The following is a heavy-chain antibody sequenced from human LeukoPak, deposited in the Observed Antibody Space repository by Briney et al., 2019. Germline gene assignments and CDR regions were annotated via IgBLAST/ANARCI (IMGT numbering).Heavy chain of an antibody. D-gene: IGHD5/OR15-5a*01. J-gene: IGHJ1*01. CDR1: GFIFSGYG. Sequence: PGGSLRLSCAAPGFIFSGYGMHWVRQAPGKGLEWVALIAHDESTIHYADSVKGRFTISRDNSKNTLYLQMNNLRVEDTAIYYCAKDRIVISCGVVSKHWGQGTLVTVSS. V-gene: IGHV3-30*18. CDR3: AKDRIVISCGVVSKH. CDR2: IAHDESTI.